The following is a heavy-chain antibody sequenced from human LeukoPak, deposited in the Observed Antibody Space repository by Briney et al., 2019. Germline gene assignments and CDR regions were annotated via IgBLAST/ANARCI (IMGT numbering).Heavy chain of an antibody. Sequence: SETLSLTCTVSGHSISSDYYWGWIRQPPGKGLEWIGSIFHSGSTYYNPSLKSRVTISVDTSKNQFSLKLSSVTAADTAVYYCARSYSGSYLNWFDPWGQGTLVTVSS. CDR3: ARSYSGSYLNWFDP. CDR2: IFHSGST. V-gene: IGHV4-38-2*02. J-gene: IGHJ5*02. CDR1: GHSISSDYY. D-gene: IGHD1-26*01.